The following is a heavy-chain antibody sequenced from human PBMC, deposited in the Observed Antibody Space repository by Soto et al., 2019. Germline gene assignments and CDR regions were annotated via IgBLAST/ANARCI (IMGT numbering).Heavy chain of an antibody. D-gene: IGHD5-12*01. CDR2: MNPNSGNT. Sequence: QVQLVQSGAEVKKPGASVKVSCKASGYTFTSYDINWVQQATGQRLEWMGWMNPNSGNTDYAQNFQGRVTMTRSTSISTAYMELPSLRSEDTAVYYCARGNGIYRGSPDYWGQGTLVTVSS. CDR3: ARGNGIYRGSPDY. CDR1: GYTFTSYD. J-gene: IGHJ4*02. V-gene: IGHV1-8*01.